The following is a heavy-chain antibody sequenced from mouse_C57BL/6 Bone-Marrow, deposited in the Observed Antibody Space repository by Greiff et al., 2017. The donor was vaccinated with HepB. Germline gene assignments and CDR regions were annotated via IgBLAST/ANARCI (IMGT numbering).Heavy chain of an antibody. CDR1: GYTFTNYW. Sequence: QVQLQQSGAELVRPGTSVKMSCKASGYTFTNYWIGWAKQRPGHGLEWIGDIYPGGGYTNYNEKFKGKATLTADKSSSTAYMQFSSLTSEDSAIYYCARSGYSNYLYAMDYWGQGTSVTVSS. CDR3: ARSGYSNYLYAMDY. V-gene: IGHV1-63*01. D-gene: IGHD2-5*01. J-gene: IGHJ4*01. CDR2: IYPGGGYT.